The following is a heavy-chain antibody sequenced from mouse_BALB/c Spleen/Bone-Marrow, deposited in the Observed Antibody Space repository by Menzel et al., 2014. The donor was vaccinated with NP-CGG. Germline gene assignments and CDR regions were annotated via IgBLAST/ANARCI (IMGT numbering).Heavy chain of an antibody. CDR3: ARLGCYGWSAY. CDR1: GFDFSTYW. CDR2: INPDSNTI. Sequence: EVQLVESGGGLVQPGRSLKLSCAASGFDFSTYWMSWVRQAPGKGLEWIGEINPDSNTINYTPSLKDKFIISRDNAKNTLYLQMSRVNSEDTALYYCARLGCYGWSAYWGQGTLVTVSA. V-gene: IGHV4-1*02. J-gene: IGHJ3*01. D-gene: IGHD1-1*02.